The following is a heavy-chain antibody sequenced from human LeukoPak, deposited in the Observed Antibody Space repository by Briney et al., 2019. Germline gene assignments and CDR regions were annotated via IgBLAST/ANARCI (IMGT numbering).Heavy chain of an antibody. V-gene: IGHV3-53*01. J-gene: IGHJ4*02. CDR1: GFTVSSNY. Sequence: QSGGSLRLSCAASGFTVSSNYMSWVRQAPGKGLEWVSVIYSGGSTYYADSVKGRFTISRDNSKNTLYLQMNSLRAEDTAVYYCARVPPYYYDSSGYYFDYWGQGTLVTVSS. CDR2: IYSGGST. D-gene: IGHD3-22*01. CDR3: ARVPPYYYDSSGYYFDY.